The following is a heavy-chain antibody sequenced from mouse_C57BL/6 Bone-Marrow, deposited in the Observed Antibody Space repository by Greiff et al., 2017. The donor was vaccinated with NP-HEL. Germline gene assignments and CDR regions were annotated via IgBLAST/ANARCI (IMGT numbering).Heavy chain of an antibody. V-gene: IGHV1-26*01. CDR2: INPNNGGT. D-gene: IGHD1-1*01. Sequence: EVQLQQSGPELVKPGASVKISCKASGYTFTDYYMNWVKQSHGKSLEWIGDINPNNGGTSYNQKFKGKATLTVDKSSSTAYMELRSLTSEDSAVYDCASGYYYGSSYRVYLDYWGQGTTLTVSS. CDR3: ASGYYYGSSYRVYLDY. CDR1: GYTFTDYY. J-gene: IGHJ2*01.